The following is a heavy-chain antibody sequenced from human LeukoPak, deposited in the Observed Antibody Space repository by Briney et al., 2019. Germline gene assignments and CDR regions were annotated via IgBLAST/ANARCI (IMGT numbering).Heavy chain of an antibody. Sequence: ASVKVSCKDSGYTFTGYYMHWVRQAPGQGLEWMGWINPNSGGTNYAQKFQGRVTMARDTSISTAYMELSRLRSDHTAVYYCARSIAAAGGDIDYWGQGTLVTVSS. V-gene: IGHV1-2*02. D-gene: IGHD6-13*01. J-gene: IGHJ4*02. CDR3: ARSIAAAGGDIDY. CDR1: GYTFTGYY. CDR2: INPNSGGT.